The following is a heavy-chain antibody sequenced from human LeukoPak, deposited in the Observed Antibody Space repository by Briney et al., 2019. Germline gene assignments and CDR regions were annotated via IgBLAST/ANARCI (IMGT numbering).Heavy chain of an antibody. D-gene: IGHD1-26*01. J-gene: IGHJ4*02. V-gene: IGHV1-2*02. CDR3: ARRGPDSGGTWVFDY. CDR1: GYTFTGYY. CDR2: INPKNGGT. Sequence: ASVKVSCKPSGYTFTGYYIHWGRQAPGQGLEWMGWINPKNGGTKYAQNFQGSVTMTRDTSISTAYMELSTLRSDDTAVYYCARRGPDSGGTWVFDYWGQGTLVTVSS.